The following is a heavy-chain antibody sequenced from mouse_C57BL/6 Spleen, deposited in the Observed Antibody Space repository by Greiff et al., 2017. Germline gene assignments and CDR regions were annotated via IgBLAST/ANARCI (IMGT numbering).Heavy chain of an antibody. V-gene: IGHV1-19*01. D-gene: IGHD2-4*01. J-gene: IGHJ4*01. Sequence: VQLKESGPVLVKPGASVKMSCKASGYTFTDYYMNWVKQSHGKSLEWIGVINPYNGGTSYNQKFKGKATLTVDKSSSTAYMELNSLTSEDSAVYYCARSYDYDGRYYAMDYWGQGTSVTVSS. CDR3: ARSYDYDGRYYAMDY. CDR2: INPYNGGT. CDR1: GYTFTDYY.